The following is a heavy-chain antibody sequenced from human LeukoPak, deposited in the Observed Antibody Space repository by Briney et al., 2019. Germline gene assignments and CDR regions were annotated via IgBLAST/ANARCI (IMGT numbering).Heavy chain of an antibody. CDR2: IGTAGDT. J-gene: IGHJ4*02. CDR1: GFTFSSYD. CDR3: ARSPPWDTAMGGFDY. V-gene: IGHV3-13*01. D-gene: IGHD5-18*01. Sequence: GGSLRLSCAASGFTFSSYDMHWVRQATGKGLEWVSAIGTAGDTYYPGSVKGRFTISRENAKNSLYLQMNSLRAEDTAVYYCARSPPWDTAMGGFDYWGQGTLVTVSS.